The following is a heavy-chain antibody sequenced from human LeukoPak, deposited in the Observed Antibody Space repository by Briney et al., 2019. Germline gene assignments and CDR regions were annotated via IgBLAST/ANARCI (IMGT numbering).Heavy chain of an antibody. CDR3: ARGIAVAGKAS. CDR1: GFTFSSYS. Sequence: GGSLRLSCAASGFTFSSYSMNWVRQAPGKGLEWVSSISSSSSYIYYADSVKGRFTISRDNAKNSPCLQMNSLRAEDTAVYYCARGIAVAGKASWGQGTLVTVSS. CDR2: ISSSSSYI. J-gene: IGHJ5*02. D-gene: IGHD6-19*01. V-gene: IGHV3-21*01.